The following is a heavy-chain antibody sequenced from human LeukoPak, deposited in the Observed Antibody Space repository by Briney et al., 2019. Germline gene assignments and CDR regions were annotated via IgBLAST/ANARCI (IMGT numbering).Heavy chain of an antibody. CDR2: IYYSGST. J-gene: IGHJ3*02. V-gene: IGHV4-61*08. D-gene: IGHD5-18*01. Sequence: SQTLSLTCTVSGGSISSGDYYWGWIRQPPGKGLEWIGYIYYSGSTNYNPSLKSRVTISVDTSKNQFSLKLSSVTAADTAVYYCARARRYSYVLRDAFDIWGQGTMVTVSS. CDR1: GGSISSGDYY. CDR3: ARARRYSYVLRDAFDI.